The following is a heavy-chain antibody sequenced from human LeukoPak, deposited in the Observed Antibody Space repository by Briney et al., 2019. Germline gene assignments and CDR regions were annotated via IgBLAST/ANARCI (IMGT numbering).Heavy chain of an antibody. D-gene: IGHD1-1*01. CDR2: IGGSGDSR. Sequence: PGGSLRLSCAASGYSFASFAMSWVRQAPGKGLEGVSGIGGSGDSRFYADSVAGRFAISSDISKNTVYLQMMSLTAEDTAIYYCAKTRYNWKSPDAFDVWGQATMVTVSS. J-gene: IGHJ3*01. CDR3: AKTRYNWKSPDAFDV. V-gene: IGHV3-23*01. CDR1: GYSFASFA.